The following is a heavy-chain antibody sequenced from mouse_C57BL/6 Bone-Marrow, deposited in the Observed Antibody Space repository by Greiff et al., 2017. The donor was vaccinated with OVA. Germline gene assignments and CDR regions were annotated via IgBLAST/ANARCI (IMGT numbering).Heavy chain of an antibody. V-gene: IGHV7-3*01. Sequence: EVKLMESGGGLVQPGGSLSLSCAASGFTFTDYYMSWVRQPPGKALEWLGFIRNKANGYTTEYSASVKGRFTISRDNSPSILYLQMNALRAEDSATYYCARSYYYGLYAMDYWGQGTSVTVSS. CDR1: GFTFTDYY. J-gene: IGHJ4*01. D-gene: IGHD1-1*01. CDR2: IRNKANGYTT. CDR3: ARSYYYGLYAMDY.